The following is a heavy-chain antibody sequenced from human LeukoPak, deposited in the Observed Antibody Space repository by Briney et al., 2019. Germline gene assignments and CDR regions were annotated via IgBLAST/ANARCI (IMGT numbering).Heavy chain of an antibody. CDR2: ISNDGGNK. CDR3: AKDSEQLAYYFDY. J-gene: IGHJ4*02. V-gene: IGHV3-30*18. CDR1: GFTFSRYD. Sequence: GRSLRLSCAASGFTFSRYDIHWVRQAPGKGLEWVAGISNDGGNKYYAESVKGRFTISRDNSKNTLYLQMNSLGAEDTAVYYCAKDSEQLAYYFDYWGQGTLVTVSS. D-gene: IGHD6-13*01.